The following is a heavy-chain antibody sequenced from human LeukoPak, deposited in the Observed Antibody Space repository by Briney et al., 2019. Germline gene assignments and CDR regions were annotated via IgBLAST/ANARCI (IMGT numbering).Heavy chain of an antibody. CDR1: GRSFSGYY. J-gene: IGHJ4*02. V-gene: IGHV4-59*01. Sequence: SETLSLTCAVYGRSFSGYYWSWIRQPPGKRLEWIGYVYYSGSTNYNPSLKSRVTISVDTSKNQFSLNLSSVTAADTAVYYCARGRSILIDYWGQGTLVTVSS. CDR2: VYYSGST. D-gene: IGHD2-21*01. CDR3: ARGRSILIDY.